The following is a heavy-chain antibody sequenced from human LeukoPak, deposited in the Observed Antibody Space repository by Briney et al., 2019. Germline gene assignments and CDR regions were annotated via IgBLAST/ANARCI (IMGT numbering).Heavy chain of an antibody. Sequence: ASVKVSCKASGYTFTGYYMHWVRQAPGQGLEWMGWINPNSGGTDYAQNFQGRVTVTRDTSISTAYMELIRLRPDDTAVYYCARLYYYDNSGYKYNWFDPWGQGTLVTVSS. J-gene: IGHJ5*02. CDR3: ARLYYYDNSGYKYNWFDP. CDR2: INPNSGGT. D-gene: IGHD3-22*01. CDR1: GYTFTGYY. V-gene: IGHV1-2*02.